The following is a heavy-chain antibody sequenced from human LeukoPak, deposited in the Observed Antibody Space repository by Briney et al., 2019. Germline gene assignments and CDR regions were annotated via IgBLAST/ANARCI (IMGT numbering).Heavy chain of an antibody. D-gene: IGHD5-24*01. J-gene: IGHJ4*02. V-gene: IGHV4-34*01. Sequence: SETLSLTCAVYGGSFSGYYWSWIRQPPGKGLEWIGEINHSGSTNYNPSLKSRVTISVDTSKNQFSLKLSSVTAADTAVYYCARGIDGYNQVYIDYWGQGTLVTVSS. CDR2: INHSGST. CDR1: GGSFSGYY. CDR3: ARGIDGYNQVYIDY.